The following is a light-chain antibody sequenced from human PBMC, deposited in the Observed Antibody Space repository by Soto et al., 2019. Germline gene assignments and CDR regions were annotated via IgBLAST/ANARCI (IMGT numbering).Light chain of an antibody. CDR2: GAS. CDR3: QQRINWPIT. CDR1: HSVSRY. V-gene: IGKV3-11*01. Sequence: EIVLMQSPGTLPLSPGERAALSCRASHSVSRYLAWFQQRPGQTPRLLIYGASNRATSIPDRFSGSGSGTDFTLTISTLEPEDFAVYYCQQRINWPITFGQGTRLEIK. J-gene: IGKJ5*01.